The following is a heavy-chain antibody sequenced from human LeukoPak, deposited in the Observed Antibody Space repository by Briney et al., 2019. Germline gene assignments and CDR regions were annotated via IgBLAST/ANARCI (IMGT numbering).Heavy chain of an antibody. V-gene: IGHV4-59*08. J-gene: IGHJ6*02. Sequence: SETLSLTCTVSGGSISSYYWSWIRQPPGKGLEWIGYIYYSGSTNYNPSLKSRVTISVDTSKSQFSLKLSSVTAADTAVYYCARGYSSGWYIYYYGMDVWGQGTTVTVSS. CDR2: IYYSGST. CDR1: GGSISSYY. CDR3: ARGYSSGWYIYYYGMDV. D-gene: IGHD6-19*01.